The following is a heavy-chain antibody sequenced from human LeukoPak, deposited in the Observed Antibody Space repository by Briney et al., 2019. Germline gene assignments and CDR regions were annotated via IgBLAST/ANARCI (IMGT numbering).Heavy chain of an antibody. Sequence: GGSLRLSCAASGFTFSSYAMSWVRQAPGKGLEWVGRIKSKTDGGTTDYAAPVKGRFTISRDDSKNTLYLQMNSLKTEDTAVYYCTTDWGYFDWFVTLRDAFDIWGQGTMVTVSS. D-gene: IGHD3-9*01. J-gene: IGHJ3*02. V-gene: IGHV3-15*01. CDR3: TTDWGYFDWFVTLRDAFDI. CDR1: GFTFSSYA. CDR2: IKSKTDGGTT.